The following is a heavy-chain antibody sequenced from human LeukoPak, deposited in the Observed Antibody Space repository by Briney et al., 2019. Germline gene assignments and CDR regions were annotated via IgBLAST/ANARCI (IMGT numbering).Heavy chain of an antibody. Sequence: GASVKVSCKASGYTFTSYDINWVRQATGQGLEWMGWMNPNSGNTGYAQKFQGRVTITADKSTSTAYMELSSLRSEDTAVYYCARDYSDETGETDYWGQGTLVTVSS. CDR2: MNPNSGNT. J-gene: IGHJ4*02. CDR3: ARDYSDETGETDY. V-gene: IGHV1-8*01. CDR1: GYTFTSYD. D-gene: IGHD7-27*01.